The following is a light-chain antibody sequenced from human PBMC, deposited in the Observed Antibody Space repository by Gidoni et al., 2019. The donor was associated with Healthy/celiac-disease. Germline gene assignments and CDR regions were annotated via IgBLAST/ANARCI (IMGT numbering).Light chain of an antibody. J-gene: IGKJ1*01. V-gene: IGKV1-39*01. Sequence: DIQMTQSPSSLSASVGDRVTITCRASQSISSYVNWYQQKPGTAPKLLIYAASSLQSGVPSRFSGSGSGPDFPLPISSLQPEAFATYYCQQSYSTPRTFGQGTKVEIK. CDR3: QQSYSTPRT. CDR2: AAS. CDR1: QSISSY.